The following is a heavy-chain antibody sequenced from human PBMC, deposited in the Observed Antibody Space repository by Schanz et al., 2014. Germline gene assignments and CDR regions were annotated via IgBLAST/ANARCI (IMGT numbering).Heavy chain of an antibody. CDR3: ARDLLVSHYDFWSGNDY. CDR1: GFTFNSYA. J-gene: IGHJ4*02. CDR2: ISYDGNTK. V-gene: IGHV3-30-3*01. Sequence: VQLVESGGGLVQPGGSLRVSCAASGFTFNSYAFHWVRQAPGKGLEWVALISYDGNTKYYADSVKGRFTISRDNSKNTLYLQMNSLRADDTAVYYCARDLLVSHYDFWSGNDYWGQGTLVTVSS. D-gene: IGHD3-3*01.